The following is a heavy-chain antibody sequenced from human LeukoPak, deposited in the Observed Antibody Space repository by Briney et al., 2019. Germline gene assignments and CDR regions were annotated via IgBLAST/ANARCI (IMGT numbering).Heavy chain of an antibody. J-gene: IGHJ4*02. CDR1: GFTVSINY. CDR2: IYSGGST. Sequence: GGSLRLSCAASGFTVSINYMSWVRQAPGEGLEWVSVIYSGGSTYYADSVKGQFTISRDNAKNTLSLQMNGLRVENTAVYNCAGDTGRTYFDYWGQGTLVTVSS. CDR3: AGDTGRTYFDY. V-gene: IGHV3-53*01. D-gene: IGHD1-14*01.